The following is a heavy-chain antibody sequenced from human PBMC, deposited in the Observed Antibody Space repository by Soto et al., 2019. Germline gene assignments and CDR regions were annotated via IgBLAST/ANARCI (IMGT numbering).Heavy chain of an antibody. CDR2: IYHSGSP. J-gene: IGHJ4*02. Sequence: SETLSLTCTVSGGSVSSGSYYWSWIRQPPGKGLEWIGHIYHSGSPKYNPSLWGRVTISVDTSKNQFSLKLSSVTAADAAVYYCASTPYYDFWSGYFPFDFWGQGTLVTVSS. V-gene: IGHV4-61*01. CDR1: GGSVSSGSYY. D-gene: IGHD3-3*01. CDR3: ASTPYYDFWSGYFPFDF.